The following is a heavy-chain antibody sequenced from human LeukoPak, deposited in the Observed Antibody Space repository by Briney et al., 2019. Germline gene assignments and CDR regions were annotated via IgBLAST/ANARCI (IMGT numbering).Heavy chain of an antibody. CDR3: ARDKLGYYDFWSGYPNDAFDI. CDR1: GFTFSSYW. CDR2: IKQDGSEK. V-gene: IGHV3-7*01. J-gene: IGHJ3*02. D-gene: IGHD3-3*01. Sequence: GGSLRLSCAASGFTFSSYWMSWVRQAPGKGLEWVANIKQDGSEKYYVDSVKGRFTISRDNAKNSLYLQMNSLRAEDTAVYYCARDKLGYYDFWSGYPNDAFDIWGQGTMVTVSS.